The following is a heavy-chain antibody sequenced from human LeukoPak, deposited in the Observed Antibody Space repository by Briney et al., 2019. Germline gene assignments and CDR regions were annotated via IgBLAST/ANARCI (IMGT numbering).Heavy chain of an antibody. D-gene: IGHD5-24*01. CDR3: AKTIPYWYFDL. Sequence: QTGGYLRLSCAASGFTFSSSAMSWVRQAPGKGLDWVSAIGGGGISTYYADSVRGRFTISRDNSQTTVYLQMDSLRAEDTAIYYCAKTIPYWYFDLWGRGTLVTASS. CDR2: IGGGGIST. CDR1: GFTFSSSA. J-gene: IGHJ2*01. V-gene: IGHV3-23*01.